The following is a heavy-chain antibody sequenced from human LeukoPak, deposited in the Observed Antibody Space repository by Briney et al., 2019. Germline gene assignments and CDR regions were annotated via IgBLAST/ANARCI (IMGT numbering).Heavy chain of an antibody. CDR2: IYYSGST. CDR3: ARDQGGDYSSGESYFDY. J-gene: IGHJ4*02. V-gene: IGHV4-61*01. D-gene: IGHD6-19*01. CDR1: GGSISSGSYY. Sequence: SETLSLTCTVSGGSISSGSYYWSWIRQPPGKGLEWIGYIYYSGSTNYNPSLKSRVTISVDTSKNQFSLKLSSVTAADTAVYYCARDQGGDYSSGESYFDYWGQGTLVTVSS.